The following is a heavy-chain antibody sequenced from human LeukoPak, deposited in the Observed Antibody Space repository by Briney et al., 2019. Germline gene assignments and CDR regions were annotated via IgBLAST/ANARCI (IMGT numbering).Heavy chain of an antibody. CDR1: GYTFTSYY. CDR2: INPSGGST. CDR3: ARDSSSQQQLVHYYYYYGMDV. D-gene: IGHD6-13*01. V-gene: IGHV1-46*01. Sequence: ASVKVSCRASGYTFTSYYMHWVRQAPGQGLEWMGIINPSGGSTSYEQKFQGRVTMTRDTSTSTVYMELSSLRSEDTAVYYCARDSSSQQQLVHYYYYYGMDVWGQGTTVTVSS. J-gene: IGHJ6*02.